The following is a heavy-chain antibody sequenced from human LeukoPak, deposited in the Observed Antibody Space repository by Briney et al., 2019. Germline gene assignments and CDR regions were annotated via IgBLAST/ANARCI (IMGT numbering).Heavy chain of an antibody. Sequence: SETLSLTCTVSGYSISSGYYWGWIRQSPGKGLEWIGSIYHGGSTYYNPSLRSRVIVSVDTSKNHFSLKMSSVTAADTAVYYCARDLASCAGDCYSDGFDYWGQGPLVTVSS. CDR1: GYSISSGYY. V-gene: IGHV4-38-2*02. CDR3: ARDLASCAGDCYSDGFDY. J-gene: IGHJ4*02. D-gene: IGHD2-21*02. CDR2: IYHGGST.